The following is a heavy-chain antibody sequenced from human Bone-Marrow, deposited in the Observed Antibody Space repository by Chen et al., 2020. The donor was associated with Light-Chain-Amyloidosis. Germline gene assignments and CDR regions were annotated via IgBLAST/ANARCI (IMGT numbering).Heavy chain of an antibody. CDR3: ARVSRDSSGYVQTRGYYYGMDV. V-gene: IGHV3-48*03. Sequence: EVQLGESGGGLVQPGGSLRLSCAASGFTFSSYEMNGVRQAPGKGLGGVSYMSSIGSTIYYADSVKVRFTISRDNAKNSLYRQMNSLRAEDTAVYYCARVSRDSSGYVQTRGYYYGMDVWGQGTTVTVSS. J-gene: IGHJ6*02. CDR2: MSSIGSTI. D-gene: IGHD3-22*01. CDR1: GFTFSSYE.